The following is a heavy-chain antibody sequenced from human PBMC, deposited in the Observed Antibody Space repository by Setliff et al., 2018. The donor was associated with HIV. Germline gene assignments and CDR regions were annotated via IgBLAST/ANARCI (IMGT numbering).Heavy chain of an antibody. CDR3: TGSFLGF. Sequence: GGSLRLSCAASGFTFSSYGIHWVRQAPGKGLEWVGHIFSQTHGGAISYVEPVKGRFTISRDESRNILYLEMNNVNTEDTAVYYYTGSFLGFWGQGTLVTVSS. V-gene: IGHV3-15*06. CDR1: GFTFSSYG. J-gene: IGHJ4*02. D-gene: IGHD3-3*01. CDR2: IFSQTHGGAI.